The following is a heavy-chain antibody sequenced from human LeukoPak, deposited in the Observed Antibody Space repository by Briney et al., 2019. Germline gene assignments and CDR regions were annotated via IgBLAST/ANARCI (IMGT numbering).Heavy chain of an antibody. CDR3: AKDSTYYYDSSGYQPLLDYFDY. CDR1: GFTFSSYA. J-gene: IGHJ4*02. CDR2: ISGSGGST. D-gene: IGHD3-22*01. V-gene: IGHV3-23*01. Sequence: GGSLRLSCAASGFTFSSYAMSWVSQAPGKGLEWVSAISGSGGSTYYADSVKGRFTISRDNSKNTLYLQMNSLRAEDTAVYYCAKDSTYYYDSSGYQPLLDYFDYWGQGTLVTVSS.